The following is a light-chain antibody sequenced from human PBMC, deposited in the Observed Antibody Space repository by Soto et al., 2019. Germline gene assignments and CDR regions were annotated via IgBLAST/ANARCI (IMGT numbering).Light chain of an antibody. CDR2: KAS. CDR1: QSVRTW. J-gene: IGKJ4*01. Sequence: DIQMTQSPSTLSASVGDRVTITCRASQSVRTWLAWYQQKPGKAPKLLIHKASTLESGVPSRFSGSGSGTEFTLTISSLQPDDFATYYCQQYNHYLTFGGGTKVEIK. V-gene: IGKV1-5*03. CDR3: QQYNHYLT.